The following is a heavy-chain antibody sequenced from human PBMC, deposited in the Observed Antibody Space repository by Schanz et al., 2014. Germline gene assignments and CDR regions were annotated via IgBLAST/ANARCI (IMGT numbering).Heavy chain of an antibody. V-gene: IGHV1-46*01. J-gene: IGHJ3*02. D-gene: IGHD3-9*01. Sequence: QVQLVQSGAEVKKPGASVKVSCRASGYTFTRYYMHWVRQAPGQGLEWMGIINPSGGSTSFAQKFQGRVTMTRATSTSTVNMELTSLRSEDTAVYYCAFDRDDAYDIWGQGTTVTVSS. CDR1: GYTFTRYY. CDR3: AFDRDDAYDI. CDR2: INPSGGST.